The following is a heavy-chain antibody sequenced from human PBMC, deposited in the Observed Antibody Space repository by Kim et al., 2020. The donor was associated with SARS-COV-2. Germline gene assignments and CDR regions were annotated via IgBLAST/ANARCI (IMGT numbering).Heavy chain of an antibody. CDR3: ALTGNTAY. D-gene: IGHD1-7*01. V-gene: IGHV3-74*01. J-gene: IGHJ4*02. CDR2: DASST. Sequence: DASSTSYADSVTGRFTISRDNAKNTLYLQMNSLRAEDTAMYYCALTGNTAYWGQGTLVTVSS.